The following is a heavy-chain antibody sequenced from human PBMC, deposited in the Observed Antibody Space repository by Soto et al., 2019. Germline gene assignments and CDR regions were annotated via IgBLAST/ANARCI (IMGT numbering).Heavy chain of an antibody. CDR3: ARYSGSPANWFDP. CDR2: MYHSGST. Sequence: SETLSLTCAVSGGSISSGGYSWSWIRQPPGKGLEWIGYMYHSGSTYYNPSLKSRVTISIDRSKNQFSLKLSSVTAADTAVYYCARYSGSPANWFDPWGQGTLVTVSS. J-gene: IGHJ5*02. CDR1: GGSISSGGYS. D-gene: IGHD1-26*01. V-gene: IGHV4-30-2*02.